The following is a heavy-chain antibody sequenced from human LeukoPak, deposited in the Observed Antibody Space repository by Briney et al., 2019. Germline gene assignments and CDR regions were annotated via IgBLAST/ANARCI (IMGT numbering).Heavy chain of an antibody. CDR1: GFTFSSYG. CDR2: ISGSGGST. Sequence: GGSLRLSCAASGFTFSSYGMSWVRRAPGKGLEWVSAISGSGGSTYYADSVKGRFTISRDNAKNSLYLQMNSLRAEDTAVYYCAELGTTMIGGVWGKGTTVTISS. J-gene: IGHJ6*04. CDR3: AELGTTMIGGV. D-gene: IGHD3-10*02. V-gene: IGHV3-23*01.